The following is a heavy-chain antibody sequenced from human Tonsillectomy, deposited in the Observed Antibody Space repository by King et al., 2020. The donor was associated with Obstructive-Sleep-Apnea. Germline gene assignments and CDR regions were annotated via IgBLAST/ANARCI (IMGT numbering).Heavy chain of an antibody. V-gene: IGHV3-30*04. CDR3: ARITHQQWLEYDAFDI. Sequence: GQLVQSGGGVVQPGRSLRLSCAASGFTFSSYAMHWVRQAPGKGLEWVAVISYDGSNKYYADSVKGRFTISRDNSKNTLYLQMNSLRAEDTAVYYCARITHQQWLEYDAFDIWGQGTMVTVSS. D-gene: IGHD6-19*01. CDR1: GFTFSSYA. J-gene: IGHJ3*02. CDR2: ISYDGSNK.